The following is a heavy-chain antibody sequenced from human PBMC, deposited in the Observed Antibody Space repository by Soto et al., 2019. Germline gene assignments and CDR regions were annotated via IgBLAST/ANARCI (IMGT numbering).Heavy chain of an antibody. V-gene: IGHV4-34*01. D-gene: IGHD1-1*01. CDR3: VATTMAYDYGMDV. Sequence: QVQLQQWGAGLLKPSETLSLTCAVYGGSFSDYFWSWIRQPPGKGLEWIGEINHSGTTNYNPSLKSRVTISLDTSKNHFSLNPTSVTAADTAVYYSVATTMAYDYGMDVWGQGTTVTVSS. J-gene: IGHJ6*02. CDR2: INHSGTT. CDR1: GGSFSDYF.